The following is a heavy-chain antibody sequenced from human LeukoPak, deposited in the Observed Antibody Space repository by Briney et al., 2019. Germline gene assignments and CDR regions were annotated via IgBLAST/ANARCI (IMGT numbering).Heavy chain of an antibody. Sequence: PVRSLRPSRALSLLASTDVEVTTVPQAPSNELGWVPYISSSGSVLYYAGSVKCRFTISRDNAKRSLFLQMNSLRVEDTAVYYCARTMWVFDYWGQGTLVTVSS. J-gene: IGHJ4*02. CDR2: ISSSGSVL. V-gene: IGHV3-48*03. CDR1: LLASTDVE. CDR3: ARTMWVFDY. D-gene: IGHD1-26*01.